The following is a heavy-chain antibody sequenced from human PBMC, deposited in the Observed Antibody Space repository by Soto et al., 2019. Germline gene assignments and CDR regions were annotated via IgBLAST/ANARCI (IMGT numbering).Heavy chain of an antibody. Sequence: QVQLQESGPGLVKPSQTLSLTCTVSGGSISSGGYYWSWIRQHPGKGLEWIGYIYYSGSTYYNPSLKSRVTISVDTSKNQFSLKLSSVTAADTAVYYCARDAYCGGDCYSSYWYFDLWGRGTLVTVSS. CDR2: IYYSGST. V-gene: IGHV4-31*03. J-gene: IGHJ2*01. CDR3: ARDAYCGGDCYSSYWYFDL. D-gene: IGHD2-21*02. CDR1: GGSISSGGYY.